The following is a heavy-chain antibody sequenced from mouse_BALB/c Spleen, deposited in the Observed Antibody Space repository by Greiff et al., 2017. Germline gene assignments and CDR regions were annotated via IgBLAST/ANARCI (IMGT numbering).Heavy chain of an antibody. Sequence: EVKVEESGGGLVQPGGSMKLSCVASGFTFSNYWMNWVRQSPEKGLEWVAEIRLKSNNYATHYAESVKGRFTISRDDSKSSVYLQMNNLRAEDTGIYYCTRRTYYYAMDYWGQGTSVTVSS. V-gene: IGHV6-6*02. CDR2: IRLKSNNYAT. CDR3: TRRTYYYAMDY. CDR1: GFTFSNYW. J-gene: IGHJ4*01.